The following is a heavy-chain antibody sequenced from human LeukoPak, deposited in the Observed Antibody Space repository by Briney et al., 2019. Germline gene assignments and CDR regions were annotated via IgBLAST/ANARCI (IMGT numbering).Heavy chain of an antibody. CDR3: ARFTLGYSGYNYYYGMDV. Sequence: SETLSLTCAVYGGSFSGYYWSWIRQPPGKGLEWIGEINHSGSTNYNPSLKSRVTISVDTSKNQFSLKLSSVTAADTAVYYCARFTLGYSGYNYYYGMDVWGQGTTVTVSS. V-gene: IGHV4-34*01. CDR2: INHSGST. CDR1: GGSFSGYY. J-gene: IGHJ6*02. D-gene: IGHD5-12*01.